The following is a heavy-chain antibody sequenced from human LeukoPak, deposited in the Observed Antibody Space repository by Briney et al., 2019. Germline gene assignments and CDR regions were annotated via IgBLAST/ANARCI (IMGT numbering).Heavy chain of an antibody. Sequence: SETLSLTCAVYGGSFSGYYWSWIRQPPGKGLEWIGGINHSGSTNYNPSLKSRVTISVDTSKNQFSLKLSSVTAADTAVYYCARGSPEYDYVWGSYRCNFDYWGQGTLVTVSS. D-gene: IGHD3-16*02. CDR1: GGSFSGYY. CDR3: ARGSPEYDYVWGSYRCNFDY. J-gene: IGHJ4*02. CDR2: INHSGST. V-gene: IGHV4-34*01.